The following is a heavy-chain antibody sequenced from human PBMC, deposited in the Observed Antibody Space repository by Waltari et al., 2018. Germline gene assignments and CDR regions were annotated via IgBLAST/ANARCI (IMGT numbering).Heavy chain of an antibody. CDR2: RYRSGVT. Sequence: QVQLQESGPGLAKASQTLSLTCAVPGGSIRHLNFYWSWIRQPAGKGLEWIGRRYRSGVTDYNPSLRGRATMFLDMSKNQFSLTVDSLIAADTAVYYCAVSPDTATSRAAFHFWGPGTTVSVSS. V-gene: IGHV4-61*02. CDR1: GGSIRHLNFY. J-gene: IGHJ6*02. D-gene: IGHD5-18*01. CDR3: AVSPDTATSRAAFHF.